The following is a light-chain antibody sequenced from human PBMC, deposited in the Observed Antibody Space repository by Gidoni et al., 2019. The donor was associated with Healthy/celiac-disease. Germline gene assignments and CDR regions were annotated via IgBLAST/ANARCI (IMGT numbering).Light chain of an antibody. CDR2: AAS. CDR3: QKYNSALGT. V-gene: IGKV1-27*01. Sequence: DIQMTQSPSSLPASVGDRVTITCRASQGISNYLAWYQQKPGKVPKLLIYAASTLQSGVPSRFSGSGSGADFALTISSLQPEDVATYYCQKYNSALGTFGQGTKVEIK. J-gene: IGKJ1*01. CDR1: QGISNY.